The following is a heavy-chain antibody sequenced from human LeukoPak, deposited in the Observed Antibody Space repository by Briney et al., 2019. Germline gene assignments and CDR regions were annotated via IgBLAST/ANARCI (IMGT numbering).Heavy chain of an antibody. J-gene: IGHJ4*02. Sequence: GGSLRLSCAASGFTFSSYALSWVRQATGKGLEWVSGISGSGGSTYYADSVKGRFTISRDNSKNTLYLQMSSLRAEDTAVYYCARGSTTWYASLDYWGQGTLVTVSS. V-gene: IGHV3-23*01. D-gene: IGHD6-13*01. CDR1: GFTFSSYA. CDR2: ISGSGGST. CDR3: ARGSTTWYASLDY.